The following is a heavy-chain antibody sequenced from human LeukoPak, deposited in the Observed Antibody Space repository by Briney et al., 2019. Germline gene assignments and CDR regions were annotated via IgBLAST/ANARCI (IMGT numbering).Heavy chain of an antibody. Sequence: PSETLSLTCTVSGGSMSSGDYYWIWIRQPPGKGLEWIGYIYYSGSTYYNPSLKSRVTISVGTSKNQFSLKLSSVTAADTAVYYCARWRWALAGCFDHWRQGTLVTVSS. J-gene: IGHJ4*02. V-gene: IGHV4-30-4*02. CDR1: GGSMSSGDYY. CDR2: IYYSGST. D-gene: IGHD6-19*01. CDR3: ARWRWALAGCFDH.